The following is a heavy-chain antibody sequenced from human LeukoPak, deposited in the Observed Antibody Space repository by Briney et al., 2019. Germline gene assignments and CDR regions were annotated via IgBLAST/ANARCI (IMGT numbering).Heavy chain of an antibody. Sequence: GGSLRLSCAASGFTFSSYGMHWVRQAPGKGLEWVAVISYDGSNKYYADSVKGRFTISRDNSKNTLYLQMNSLRAEDTAVYYCAKDLGGSGIIDYWGQGTLVTVSS. D-gene: IGHD3-10*01. CDR1: GFTFSSYG. CDR2: ISYDGSNK. CDR3: AKDLGGSGIIDY. J-gene: IGHJ4*02. V-gene: IGHV3-30*18.